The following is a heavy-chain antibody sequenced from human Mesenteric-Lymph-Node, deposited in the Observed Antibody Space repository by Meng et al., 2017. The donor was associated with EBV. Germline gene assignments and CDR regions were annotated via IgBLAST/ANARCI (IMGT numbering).Heavy chain of an antibody. Sequence: QGQLQESGPGLVKPSETLSLTCTVSGDSVSSGSKNWSWIRQSPGKGLEWIGYMYYSGITKYNPYLKSRVTISVDTSKNQFSLKLSSVTAADTALYYCARDLGYSGYYPAYWGQGTLVTVFS. D-gene: IGHD5-12*01. V-gene: IGHV4-61*01. J-gene: IGHJ4*02. CDR1: GDSVSSGSKN. CDR2: MYYSGIT. CDR3: ARDLGYSGYYPAY.